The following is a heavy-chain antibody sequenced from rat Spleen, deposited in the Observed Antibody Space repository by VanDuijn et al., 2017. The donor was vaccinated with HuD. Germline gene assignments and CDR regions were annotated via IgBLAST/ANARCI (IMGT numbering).Heavy chain of an antibody. D-gene: IGHD1-6*01. Sequence: EVQLVESDGGLVQPGRSLKLSCAASGFTFSDYYMAWVRQAPTKGLEWVATISYDGDYTYYRDSVKGRFTISRDNAKNTLYLQMESLRSEDTATYYCAKDDVYYGLPHWFAYWGQGTLVTVSS. CDR1: GFTFSDYY. J-gene: IGHJ3*01. CDR2: ISYDGDYT. V-gene: IGHV5-20*01. CDR3: AKDDVYYGLPHWFAY.